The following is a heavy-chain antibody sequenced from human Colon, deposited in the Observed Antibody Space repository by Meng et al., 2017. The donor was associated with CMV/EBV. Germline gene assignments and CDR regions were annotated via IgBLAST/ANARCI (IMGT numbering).Heavy chain of an antibody. V-gene: IGHV4-4*07. Sequence: QLQVQESGPGLVKPSETLSLSCTVSGGSISSYYWSWIRQPAGKGLEWIGRIYPSGFPKYKPSLESRVTMSADTSKNQISLKLTSVTAADTAVYYCARAQYTYGYWIFDYWGQGTLVTVSS. CDR1: GGSISSYY. CDR3: ARAQYTYGYWIFDY. CDR2: IYPSGFP. D-gene: IGHD5-18*01. J-gene: IGHJ4*02.